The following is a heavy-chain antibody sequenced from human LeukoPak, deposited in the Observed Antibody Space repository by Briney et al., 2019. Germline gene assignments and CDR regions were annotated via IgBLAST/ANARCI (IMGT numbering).Heavy chain of an antibody. CDR1: GITFRSSS. CDR2: IRFDGSTK. V-gene: IGHV3-30*02. CDR3: AQPDF. J-gene: IGHJ4*02. Sequence: QPGGSRRLSCVAPGITFRSSSMHWVRQAPGKGLEWLAFIRFDGSTKYYADSVKGRFTVSRDNSKSTLYLQMNSLRAEDTAVYYCAQPDFWGQGTLVTVSS.